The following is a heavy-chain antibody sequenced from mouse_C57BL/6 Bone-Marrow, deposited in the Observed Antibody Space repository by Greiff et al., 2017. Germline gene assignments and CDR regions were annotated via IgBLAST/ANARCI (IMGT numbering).Heavy chain of an antibody. J-gene: IGHJ1*03. V-gene: IGHV1-54*01. CDR2: INPGSGGT. CDR1: GYAFTNYL. Sequence: VKVVESGAELVRPGTSVKVSCKASGYAFTNYLIEWVKQRPGQGLEWIGVINPGSGGTNYNEKFKGKATLTADKSSSTAYMQLSSLTSEDSAVYFCARYYSNFYWYFDVWGTGTTVTVSS. D-gene: IGHD2-5*01. CDR3: ARYYSNFYWYFDV.